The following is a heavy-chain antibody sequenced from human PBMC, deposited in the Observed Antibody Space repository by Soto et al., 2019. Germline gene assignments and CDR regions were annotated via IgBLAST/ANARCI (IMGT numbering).Heavy chain of an antibody. J-gene: IGHJ4*02. Sequence: GGSLRLSCAASGFTFSSYAMSWVRQAPGKGLEWVSAISGSGGSTYYADSVKGRFTNSRDNSKNTLYLQMNSLRAEDTAVYYCAKSPGYYYGSGSYYWPYWGQGTLVTVSS. D-gene: IGHD3-10*01. CDR3: AKSPGYYYGSGSYYWPY. CDR1: GFTFSSYA. V-gene: IGHV3-23*01. CDR2: ISGSGGST.